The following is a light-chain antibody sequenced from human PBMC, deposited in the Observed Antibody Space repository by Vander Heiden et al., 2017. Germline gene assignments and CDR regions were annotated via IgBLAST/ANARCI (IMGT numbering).Light chain of an antibody. Sequence: SYELTQPPSLSVSPGQTASIPCSGDTLGDKNYSWYQKKQGQSPVLIVCKDDKGRSGIAARFSGSNSGYTATLTIIGTQAMDEGDYYCQTWYSNTAHVLFGGGTRLTFL. CDR3: QTWYSNTAHVL. CDR2: KDD. CDR1: TLGDKN. J-gene: IGLJ2*01. V-gene: IGLV3-1*01.